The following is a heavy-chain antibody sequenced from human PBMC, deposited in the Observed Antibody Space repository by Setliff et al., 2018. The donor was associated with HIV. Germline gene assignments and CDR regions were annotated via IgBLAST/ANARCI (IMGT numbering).Heavy chain of an antibody. D-gene: IGHD2-15*01. CDR3: ARDRIEVVVDGPHDVFDV. V-gene: IGHV4-4*07. Sequence: PSETLSLTCSVSGGSISYYYWSWIRQPAGRGLEWMGRIHTSGSTNYNPSLTSRVTLSVDTSKNQFFLKLTSLSAADTAVYYCARDRIEVVVDGPHDVFDVWGRGTTVTVSS. CDR1: GGSISYYY. CDR2: IHTSGST. J-gene: IGHJ3*01.